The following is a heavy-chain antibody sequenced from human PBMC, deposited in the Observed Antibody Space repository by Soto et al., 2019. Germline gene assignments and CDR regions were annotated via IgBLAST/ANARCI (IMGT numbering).Heavy chain of an antibody. Sequence: SETLSLTCTVSGGSFSSGGYYWSWIRQLPGKGLEWIGYIYYSGSTYYNPSLKSRFTISLDTSKNQFSLKLSSVTAADTAVYYCARATSFSGHHGYWGQGTLVTVSS. CDR1: GGSFSSGGYY. V-gene: IGHV4-31*03. J-gene: IGHJ4*02. CDR3: ARATSFSGHHGY. CDR2: IYYSGST. D-gene: IGHD2-8*02.